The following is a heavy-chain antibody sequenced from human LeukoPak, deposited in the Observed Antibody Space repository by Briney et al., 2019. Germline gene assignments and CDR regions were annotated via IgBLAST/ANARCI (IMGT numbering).Heavy chain of an antibody. CDR1: GGSISSSSYY. D-gene: IGHD3-22*01. J-gene: IGHJ4*02. CDR3: ARHTFYYYDSSGYYERPFYY. V-gene: IGHV4-39*01. Sequence: SETLSLICTVSGGSISSSSYYWAWIRQPPGKGLEWIGSIYYSGSTYYNPSLKSRVTISVDTSKNQFSLKLSSVTAADTAVYYCARHTFYYYDSSGYYERPFYYWGQGTLVTVSS. CDR2: IYYSGST.